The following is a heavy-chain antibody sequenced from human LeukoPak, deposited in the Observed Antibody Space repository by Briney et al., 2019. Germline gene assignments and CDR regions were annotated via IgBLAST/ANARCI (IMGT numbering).Heavy chain of an antibody. Sequence: SETLSLTCIVSGGSISSYYWNWIRQSAGKGLEWIGRIYIGGSTSYNPSLKSRVTMSVDTSKIQFSLNLTSVTAADTAMYYCAGGPRMVAMNGYAFDIWGPGTTVIVSS. CDR2: IYIGGST. D-gene: IGHD2-2*01. CDR3: AGGPRMVAMNGYAFDI. V-gene: IGHV4-4*07. J-gene: IGHJ3*02. CDR1: GGSISSYY.